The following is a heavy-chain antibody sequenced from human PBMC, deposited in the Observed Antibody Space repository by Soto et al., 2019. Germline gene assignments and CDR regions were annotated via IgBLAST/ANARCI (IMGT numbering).Heavy chain of an antibody. Sequence: PSETLSLTCTVSGGSISSGDYYWSWIRQPPGKGLEWIGYIYYSGSTYYNPSLKSRVTISVDTSKNQFSLKLSSVTAADTAVYYCARGVSAPEGITIYRTLGFLFGYWGQGTLVTVSS. J-gene: IGHJ4*02. D-gene: IGHD3-9*01. V-gene: IGHV4-30-4*01. CDR1: GGSISSGDYY. CDR2: IYYSGST. CDR3: ARGVSAPEGITIYRTLGFLFGY.